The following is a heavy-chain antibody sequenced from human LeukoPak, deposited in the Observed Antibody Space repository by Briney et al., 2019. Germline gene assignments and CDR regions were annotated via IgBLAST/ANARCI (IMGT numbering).Heavy chain of an antibody. V-gene: IGHV3-21*01. J-gene: IGHJ4*02. Sequence: GGSLRLSCAASGFTFSSYSMNWVRQAPGKELEWVSSISSSSSYIYYADSVKGRFTISRDNAKNSLYLQMNSLRAEDTAVYYCARDSRSLAAAGTRFAYWGQGTLVTVSS. CDR3: ARDSRSLAAAGTRFAY. CDR2: ISSSSSYI. CDR1: GFTFSSYS. D-gene: IGHD6-13*01.